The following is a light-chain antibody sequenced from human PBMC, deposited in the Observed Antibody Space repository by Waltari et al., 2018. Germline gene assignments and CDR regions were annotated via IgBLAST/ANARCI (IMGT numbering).Light chain of an antibody. Sequence: QMTQSPSSLSASVGHRVTITCRASQSINIYLNWYQQEPGKAPKLLIYAASNLQSGVPSRFSRSGSGTDCILTISSLHPEEFATYYCQQSYGTPYTFGQGTKVEIK. CDR1: QSINIY. CDR2: AAS. J-gene: IGKJ2*01. CDR3: QQSYGTPYT. V-gene: IGKV1-39*01.